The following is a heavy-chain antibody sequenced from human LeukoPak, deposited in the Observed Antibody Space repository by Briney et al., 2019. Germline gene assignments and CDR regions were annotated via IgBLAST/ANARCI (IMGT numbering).Heavy chain of an antibody. D-gene: IGHD6-13*01. V-gene: IGHV4-61*02. J-gene: IGHJ4*02. CDR1: GCSISSGSYY. CDR2: IYTSGST. Sequence: PSQTLSLTCTVSGCSISSGSYYWSWIRQPAGKGLEWIGRIYTSGSTNYNPSLKSRVTISVDTSKNQFSLKLSSVTAADTAVYYCARGVISSWSYCFDYWGQGTLVTVSS. CDR3: ARGVISSWSYCFDY.